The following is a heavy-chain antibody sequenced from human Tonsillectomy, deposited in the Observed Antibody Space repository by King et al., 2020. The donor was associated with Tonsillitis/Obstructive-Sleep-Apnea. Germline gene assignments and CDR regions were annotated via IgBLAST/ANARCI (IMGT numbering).Heavy chain of an antibody. J-gene: IGHJ4*02. CDR3: ASYRWDIVIVPAASFDD. D-gene: IGHD2-2*01. V-gene: IGHV3-30*04. Sequence: VQLVESGGGVVQPGRSLRLSCAASGFTFSSYSMHWVRQAPGKGLEWVAVISYDGGNKYYADSVKGRFTISRDNSKDTLYLQMNNLRAEDTAVYYCASYRWDIVIVPAASFDDWGQGTMVTVSS. CDR2: ISYDGGNK. CDR1: GFTFSSYS.